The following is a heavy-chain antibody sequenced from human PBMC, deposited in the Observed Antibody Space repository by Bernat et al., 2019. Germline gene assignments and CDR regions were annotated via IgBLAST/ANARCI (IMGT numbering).Heavy chain of an antibody. D-gene: IGHD3-9*01. CDR2: IWYDGTTK. CDR3: ARCTAYEILTGYHLEPNRPYAFDI. Sequence: QVQLVESGGGVVQPGRSLRLSCAVSGFTFSNFGMHWVRQAPGKGLEWVAVIWYDGTTKDYADSVKGRFTISKDNYNNMLYLEVNSVRVEDTAVYYCARCTAYEILTGYHLEPNRPYAFDIWGQGTMVTVSS. J-gene: IGHJ3*02. CDR1: GFTFSNFG. V-gene: IGHV3-33*01.